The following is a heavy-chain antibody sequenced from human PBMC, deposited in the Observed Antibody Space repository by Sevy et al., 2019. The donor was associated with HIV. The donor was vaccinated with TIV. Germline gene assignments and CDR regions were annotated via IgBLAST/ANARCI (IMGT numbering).Heavy chain of an antibody. V-gene: IGHV3-7*01. CDR3: ARELWPGDY. Sequence: GGSLILSCAASGFTFTDYFMGWVRQAPGKGLEWVANIDQDGSQKNYVDSVKGRFTISRDNAKNSVYLQMNRLRVDDTAVYYCARELWPGDYWGQGTLVTVSS. CDR2: IDQDGSQK. CDR1: GFTFTDYF. D-gene: IGHD2-21*01. J-gene: IGHJ4*02.